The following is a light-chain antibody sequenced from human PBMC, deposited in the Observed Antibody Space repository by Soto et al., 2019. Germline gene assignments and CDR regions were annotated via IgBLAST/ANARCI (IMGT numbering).Light chain of an antibody. Sequence: QAVVTQEPSFSVSPGGTVTLTCALSSGSVSTNNYPSWCQQTPGQPPRTLIFRTNTRSSGVPDRFSGSILGSKAALTITGAPADDESDYYCVLYMGRGIWVFGGGTKLTVL. CDR1: SGSVSTNNY. CDR3: VLYMGRGIWV. V-gene: IGLV8-61*01. CDR2: RTN. J-gene: IGLJ3*02.